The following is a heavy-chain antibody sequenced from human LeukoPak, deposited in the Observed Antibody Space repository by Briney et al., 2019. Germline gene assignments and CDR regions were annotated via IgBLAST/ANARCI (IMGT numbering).Heavy chain of an antibody. V-gene: IGHV3-13*01. Sequence: GGSLRLSCAASGFTFSSYDMLWVRQATGKGLEWVSGIGTAGDTHYPGSVKGRFTISRENAKNSLYLQMNSLRAGDTAVYSCARDSRYYGSSGAHAFDIWGQGTMVTVS. D-gene: IGHD3-22*01. CDR3: ARDSRYYGSSGAHAFDI. CDR2: IGTAGDT. J-gene: IGHJ3*02. CDR1: GFTFSSYD.